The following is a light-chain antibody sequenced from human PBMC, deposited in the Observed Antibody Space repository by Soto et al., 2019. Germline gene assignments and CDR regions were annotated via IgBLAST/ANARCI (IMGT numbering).Light chain of an antibody. V-gene: IGKV3-20*01. J-gene: IGKJ4*01. CDR1: QIVNTLY. CDR3: QQFGYSGPLT. Sequence: EVVLSQSPGPLSLSPGESATLSCRASQIVNTLYLAWYQQKPGQAPRLLIYGASSRATGIPDRFSASGSATDVSLTSRRLQPEESSVYYCQQFGYSGPLTFGGGTKVEIK. CDR2: GAS.